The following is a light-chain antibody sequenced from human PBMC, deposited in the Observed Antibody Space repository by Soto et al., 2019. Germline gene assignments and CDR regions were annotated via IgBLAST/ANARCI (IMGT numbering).Light chain of an antibody. CDR2: EVS. J-gene: IGLJ1*01. V-gene: IGLV2-8*01. CDR3: ISYAGSNLLYV. CDR1: SSDVGGYNY. Sequence: PGQSVTISCAGTSSDVGGYNYVSWYQQHPGKAPKLMIYEVSKRPSGVPDRFSGSKSGNTASLTVSGLQAEDEADYYCISYAGSNLLYVFGTGTKVTVL.